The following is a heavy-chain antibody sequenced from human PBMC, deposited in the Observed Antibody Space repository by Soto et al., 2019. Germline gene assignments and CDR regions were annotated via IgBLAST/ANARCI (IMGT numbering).Heavy chain of an antibody. J-gene: IGHJ4*02. CDR2: IYYSGST. Sequence: LSLTCTVSGGSISSYYWSWIRQPPGKGLEWIGYIYYSGSTNYNPSLKSRVTISVDTSKNQFSLKLSSVTAADTAVYYCARVGATGLPDYWGQGTLVTVSS. CDR1: GGSISSYY. D-gene: IGHD1-26*01. CDR3: ARVGATGLPDY. V-gene: IGHV4-59*01.